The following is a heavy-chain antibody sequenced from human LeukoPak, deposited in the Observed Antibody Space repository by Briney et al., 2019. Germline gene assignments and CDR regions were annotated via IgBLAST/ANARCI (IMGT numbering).Heavy chain of an antibody. CDR2: IYYSGST. D-gene: IGHD1-26*01. V-gene: IGHV4-59*08. CDR1: GGSISSYY. J-gene: IGHJ4*02. CDR3: ASRELAGLNFDY. Sequence: SETLSLTCTVSGGSISSYYWSWIRQPPGEGLEWIGYIYYSGSTNYNPSLKSRVTISVDTSKNQFSLKLSSVTAADTAVYYCASRELAGLNFDYWGQGTLVTVSA.